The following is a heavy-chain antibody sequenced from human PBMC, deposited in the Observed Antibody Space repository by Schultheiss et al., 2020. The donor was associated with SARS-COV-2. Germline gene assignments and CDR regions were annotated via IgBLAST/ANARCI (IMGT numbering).Heavy chain of an antibody. CDR1: GFSFSGSG. V-gene: IGHV3-73*01. Sequence: GGSLRLSCVTSGFSFSGSGIYWVRQASGKGLEWVGRIRSKARNYATTYAASVKGRFIISRDESRNTSYLQMNSLKIEDTAVYYFTRNSTSSGWFDPWGQGTLVTVSS. CDR3: TRNSTSSGWFDP. D-gene: IGHD5-18*01. CDR2: IRSKARNYAT. J-gene: IGHJ5*02.